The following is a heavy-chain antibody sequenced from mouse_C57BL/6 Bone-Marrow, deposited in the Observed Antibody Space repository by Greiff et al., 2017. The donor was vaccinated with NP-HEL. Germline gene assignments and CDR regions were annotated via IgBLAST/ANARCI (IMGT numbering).Heavy chain of an antibody. CDR1: GFTFTDYY. Sequence: EVQLQESGGGLVQPGGSLSLSCAASGFTFTDYYMSWVRQPPGKALEWFGFIRNKANGYTTEYSASVKGRFTISRDNSQSILYLNRNALRAEDSATYDCARYSNGSSDFAYWGQGTLVTVSA. CDR3: ARYSNGSSDFAY. V-gene: IGHV7-3*01. CDR2: IRNKANGYTT. D-gene: IGHD1-1*01. J-gene: IGHJ3*01.